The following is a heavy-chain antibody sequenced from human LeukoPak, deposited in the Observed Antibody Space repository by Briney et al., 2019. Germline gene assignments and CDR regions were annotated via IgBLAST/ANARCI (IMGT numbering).Heavy chain of an antibody. CDR1: GYTFTSYD. CDR2: MNPNSGNT. J-gene: IGHJ5*02. V-gene: IGHV1-8*02. CDR3: ARMYYYDSSGPNWFDP. Sequence: GASVKVSCKASGYTFTSYDINWVRQATGQGLEWMGWMNPNSGNTGYAQKFQGRVTMTRDTPISTAYMELSSLTSEDTAVYYCARMYYYDSSGPNWFDPRGQGTLVTVSS. D-gene: IGHD3-22*01.